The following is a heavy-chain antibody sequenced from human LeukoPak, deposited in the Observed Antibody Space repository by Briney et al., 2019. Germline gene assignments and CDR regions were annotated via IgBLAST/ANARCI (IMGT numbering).Heavy chain of an antibody. V-gene: IGHV1-18*01. CDR2: ISAYNGNT. Sequence: ASVKVSCKASGYTFTSYGISWVRQAPGQGLEWMGWISAYNGNTNYAQKLQGRVTMTTDTSTSTAYMELRSLRSDDTAVYYCARDGRYCSSTSCYRYYYYYMDVWGKGTTVTVSS. J-gene: IGHJ6*03. CDR3: ARDGRYCSSTSCYRYYYYYMDV. CDR1: GYTFTSYG. D-gene: IGHD2-2*02.